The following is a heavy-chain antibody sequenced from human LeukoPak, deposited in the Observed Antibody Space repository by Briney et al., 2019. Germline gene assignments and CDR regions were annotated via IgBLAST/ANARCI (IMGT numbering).Heavy chain of an antibody. CDR3: ARDADYYGSGSYYNYYYYYMDV. D-gene: IGHD3-10*01. CDR1: GGSMSSSSYY. V-gene: IGHV4-61*01. Sequence: SETLSLTCTVSGGSMSSSSYYWGWIRQPPGKGLEWIGYVYYSGSTNYNPSLKSRVTISADTSKNQFSLKLSSVTAADTAVYYCARDADYYGSGSYYNYYYYYMDVWGKGTTVTVSS. J-gene: IGHJ6*03. CDR2: VYYSGST.